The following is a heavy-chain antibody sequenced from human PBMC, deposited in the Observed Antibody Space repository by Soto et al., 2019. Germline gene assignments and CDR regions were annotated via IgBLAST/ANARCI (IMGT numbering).Heavy chain of an antibody. CDR1: GGSISSSSYY. CDR3: ARELAYCGGDCYSYYYYYYGMDV. J-gene: IGHJ6*02. D-gene: IGHD2-21*02. CDR2: IYYSGST. Sequence: SETLSLTCTVSGGSISSSSYYWGWIRQPPGKGLEWIGSIYYSGSTYYNPSLKSRVTISVDTSKNQFSLKLSSVTAADTAVYYCARELAYCGGDCYSYYYYYYGMDVWGQGTTVTVSS. V-gene: IGHV4-39*02.